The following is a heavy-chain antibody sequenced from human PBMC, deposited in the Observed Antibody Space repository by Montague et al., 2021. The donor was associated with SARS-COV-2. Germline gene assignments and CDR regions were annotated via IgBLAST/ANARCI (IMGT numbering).Heavy chain of an antibody. CDR1: GGSISSASYY. CDR3: ASAVYTGGWDGVNYFDY. D-gene: IGHD6-19*01. Sequence: TLSLTCTVSGGSISSASYYWSWIRQPAGKGLEWIGRIYTSGSTNYNPSLKSRVTISIDTSKKQFSLKLSSVTAADTAVYYCASAVYTGGWDGVNYFDYWGQGTLVTVSS. V-gene: IGHV4-61*02. J-gene: IGHJ4*02. CDR2: IYTSGST.